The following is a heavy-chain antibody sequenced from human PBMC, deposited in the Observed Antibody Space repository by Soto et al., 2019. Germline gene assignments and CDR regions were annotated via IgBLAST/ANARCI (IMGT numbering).Heavy chain of an antibody. V-gene: IGHV3-30*18. J-gene: IGHJ4*02. CDR2: ISYDGSNK. CDR3: AKAPYYYDSSGYFFDY. Sequence: GESLRLSCAASGFTFSSYGMHWVRQAPGKGLEWVAVISYDGSNKYYADSVKGRFTISRDNSKNTLYLQMNSLRAEDTAVYYCAKAPYYYDSSGYFFDYWGQRTLVTVSS. D-gene: IGHD3-22*01. CDR1: GFTFSSYG.